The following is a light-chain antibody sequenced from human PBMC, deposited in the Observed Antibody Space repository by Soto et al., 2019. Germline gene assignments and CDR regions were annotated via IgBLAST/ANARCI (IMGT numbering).Light chain of an antibody. CDR1: QSVTTN. V-gene: IGKV3-15*01. CDR2: SAS. J-gene: IGKJ4*01. Sequence: EAVMTQSPVTLSVSPGERATLSCRASQSVTTNLARYQQKPGQAPRLLIYSASTRAAGIPDRFSGSGSGTEFTLTISSLQSEDFAVYYCQQYNNWPPLTFGGGTKVEIK. CDR3: QQYNNWPPLT.